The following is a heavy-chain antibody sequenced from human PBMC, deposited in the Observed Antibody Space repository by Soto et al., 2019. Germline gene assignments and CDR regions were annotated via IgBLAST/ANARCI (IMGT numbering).Heavy chain of an antibody. CDR1: GFTFSSYG. V-gene: IGHV3-30*18. Sequence: QVQLVESGGGVVQPGRSLRLSCAASGFTFSSYGMHWVRQAPCKGLEWVAVISYDGSNKYYADSVKGRFTISRDNSKNTLYLQMNSLRAEVTAVYYCAKDGGGWYFDYWGQGTLVTVSS. CDR2: ISYDGSNK. CDR3: AKDGGGWYFDY. D-gene: IGHD2-15*01. J-gene: IGHJ4*02.